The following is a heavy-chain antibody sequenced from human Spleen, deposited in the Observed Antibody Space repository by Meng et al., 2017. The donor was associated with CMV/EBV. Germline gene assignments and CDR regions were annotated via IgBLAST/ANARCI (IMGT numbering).Heavy chain of an antibody. V-gene: IGHV3-48*04. CDR3: ARDHHLYSSNWYLLDY. J-gene: IGHJ4*02. D-gene: IGHD6-13*01. CDR1: GFTFGPYS. Sequence: GESLKISCAASGFTFGPYSMNWVRQAPGKGLEWVSYISTSGSTIYYADSVKGRFTIARDNARNSLYLQMNSLRAEDTAVYYCARDHHLYSSNWYLLDYWGQGILVTVSS. CDR2: ISTSGSTI.